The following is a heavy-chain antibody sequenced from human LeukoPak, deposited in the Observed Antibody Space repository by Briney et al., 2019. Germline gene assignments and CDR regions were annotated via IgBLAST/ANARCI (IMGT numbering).Heavy chain of an antibody. CDR1: GFTFRDYY. V-gene: IGHV3-11*01. J-gene: IGHJ2*01. CDR3: ARMDLTGQENWYFDL. CDR2: ITDNGFTT. Sequence: GGSLRLSCAASGFTFRDYYMGWIRQAPGKGLESISYITDNGFTTYYSDSVKGRFTVSRDNAENSLYLQMNSLRVEDTAVYYCARMDLTGQENWYFDLWGRGTLVTVSS. D-gene: IGHD3-9*01.